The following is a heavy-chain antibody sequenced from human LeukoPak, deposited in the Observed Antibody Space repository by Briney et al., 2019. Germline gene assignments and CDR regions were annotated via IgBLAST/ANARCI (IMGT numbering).Heavy chain of an antibody. Sequence: SETLCLTCTVSGGSISSSSYYWGWLRPPQGKGLEWIGCIYYSRSNYYNPSLKSPVSISEYTSKKQFSLKLSPVTAAATAVYYGARDQGLLSFFTEWGQGCLVTASA. D-gene: IGHD2-2*01. CDR1: GGSISSSSYY. CDR3: ARDQGLLSFFTE. CDR2: IYYSRSN. J-gene: IGHJ4*02. V-gene: IGHV4-39*07.